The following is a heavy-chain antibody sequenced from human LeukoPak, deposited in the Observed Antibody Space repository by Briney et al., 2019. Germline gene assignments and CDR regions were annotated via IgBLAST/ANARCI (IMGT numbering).Heavy chain of an antibody. CDR2: IYYSGST. Sequence: SETLSLTCTVSGGSISSYYWSWIRQPPGKGLEWIGYIYYSGSTNYNPSLKSRVTISVDTSKNQFSLKLSSVTAADTAVYYCARLPMAPGEGWFDPWGQGTLVTVSS. J-gene: IGHJ5*02. CDR3: ARLPMAPGEGWFDP. D-gene: IGHD7-27*01. V-gene: IGHV4-59*08. CDR1: GGSISSYY.